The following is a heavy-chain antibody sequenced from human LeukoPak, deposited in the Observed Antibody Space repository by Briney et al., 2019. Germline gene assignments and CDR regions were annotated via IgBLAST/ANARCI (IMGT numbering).Heavy chain of an antibody. J-gene: IGHJ4*02. CDR3: ARDVEIQLWSN. Sequence: SETLSLTCTVSGGSISSYYWSWIRQPPGKGLEWIGYIYYSGSTNYNPSLKSRVTISVDTSKNQFSLKLSSVTAADTAVYYCARDVEIQLWSNWGQGTLVTVSS. CDR1: GGSISSYY. V-gene: IGHV4-59*12. CDR2: IYYSGST. D-gene: IGHD5-18*01.